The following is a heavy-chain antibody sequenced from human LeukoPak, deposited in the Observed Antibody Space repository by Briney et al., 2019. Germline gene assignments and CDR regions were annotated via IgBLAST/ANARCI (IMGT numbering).Heavy chain of an antibody. V-gene: IGHV3-9*01. Sequence: GGSLRLSCAASGFTFDDYATYWVRQAPGKGLEWVSGISWNSGSIGYADSVKGRFTISRDNAKNSLYLEMNSLRAEDTALYYCAKDATSGSYYFRGEGYYFDYWGQGTLVTVSS. CDR3: AKDATSGSYYFRGEGYYFDY. D-gene: IGHD1-26*01. CDR1: GFTFDDYA. J-gene: IGHJ4*02. CDR2: ISWNSGSI.